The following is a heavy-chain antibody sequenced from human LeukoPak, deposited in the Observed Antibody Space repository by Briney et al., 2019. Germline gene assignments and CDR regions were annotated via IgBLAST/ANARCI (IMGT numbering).Heavy chain of an antibody. J-gene: IGHJ4*02. CDR2: INHSGST. CDR3: ARLPEGNYAGY. V-gene: IGHV4-34*01. CDR1: GGSFSGYY. Sequence: SETLSLTCAVYGGSFSGYYWSWIRQPPGKGLEWIGEINHSGSTNYNPSLKSRVTISVDTSKNQFSLKLSSVTAADTAVYYCARLPEGNYAGYWGQGTLVTVSS.